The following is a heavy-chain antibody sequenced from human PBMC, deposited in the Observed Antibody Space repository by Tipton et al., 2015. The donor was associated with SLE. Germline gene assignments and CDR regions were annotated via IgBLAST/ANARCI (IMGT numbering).Heavy chain of an antibody. Sequence: TLSLTCSVSGDSVISSSYYWGWIRQPPGKGLEWIGSMYYSGSTYYNPSLKSRVTISVDTSKNHFSLMLRSVTAADTAVYYCARDGPYYDFWSGMGTFDIWGQGTMVTVSS. J-gene: IGHJ3*02. CDR3: ARDGPYYDFWSGMGTFDI. V-gene: IGHV4-39*07. D-gene: IGHD3-3*01. CDR1: GDSVISSSYY. CDR2: MYYSGST.